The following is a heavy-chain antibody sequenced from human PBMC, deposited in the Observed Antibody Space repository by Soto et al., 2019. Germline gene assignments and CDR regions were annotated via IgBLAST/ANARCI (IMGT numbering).Heavy chain of an antibody. J-gene: IGHJ5*02. V-gene: IGHV4-4*07. D-gene: IGHD3-3*01. CDR2: IYSSGGT. Sequence: PSETLSLTCTVSGGAISGYYWTWIRQSAGKGLEWIGRIYSSGGTKYNPSLQSRVTMSLDTSKNQFSLRLTSVTAADTAVYYCARGQRFSDSFDPWGQGTLVTASS. CDR3: ARGQRFSDSFDP. CDR1: GGAISGYY.